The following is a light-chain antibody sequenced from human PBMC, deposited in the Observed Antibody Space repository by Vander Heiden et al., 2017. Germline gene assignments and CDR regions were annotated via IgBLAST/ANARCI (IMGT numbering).Light chain of an antibody. V-gene: IGLV2-8*01. CDR1: SSDVGGYNY. Sequence: QSALTQPPSASVSPAQSVTISCTGISSDVGGYNYVSWYQQHPGKAPKLMIYEVSKRPSGVPDRFSGSKSGNTASLTVSGLQAEDEADYYCSSYAGSNNWVFGGGTKLTVL. J-gene: IGLJ3*02. CDR3: SSYAGSNNWV. CDR2: EVS.